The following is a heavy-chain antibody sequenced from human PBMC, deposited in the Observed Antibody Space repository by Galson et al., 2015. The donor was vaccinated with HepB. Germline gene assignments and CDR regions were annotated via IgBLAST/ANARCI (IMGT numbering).Heavy chain of an antibody. CDR3: ARATLGWFDP. J-gene: IGHJ5*02. V-gene: IGHV3-11*01. Sequence: SLRLSCAASGSTFSDYYMTWIRQAPGKGLEWVSYISSSGSTTISYADSVKGRFTFSRDNAKNSLYLQMNSLRAEDTAVYYCARATLGWFDPWGQGTLVTVSS. CDR2: ISSSGSTTI. CDR1: GSTFSDYY. D-gene: IGHD2/OR15-2a*01.